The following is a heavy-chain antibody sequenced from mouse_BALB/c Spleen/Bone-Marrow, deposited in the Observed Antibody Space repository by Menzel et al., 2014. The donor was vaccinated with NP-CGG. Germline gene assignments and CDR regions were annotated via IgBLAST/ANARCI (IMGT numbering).Heavy chain of an antibody. Sequence: VQLQQSGAELVRPGASVTLSCKASGYTFTDYEIHWVKQTPVHGLEWIGAIDPETGGNAYNQKFKGKATLTADKSSSTAYIELRSLTSGDSAVYYCTRNWDDYFHYWGQGTTLTVSS. D-gene: IGHD4-1*01. V-gene: IGHV1-15*01. J-gene: IGHJ2*01. CDR3: TRNWDDYFHY. CDR1: GYTFTDYE. CDR2: IDPETGGN.